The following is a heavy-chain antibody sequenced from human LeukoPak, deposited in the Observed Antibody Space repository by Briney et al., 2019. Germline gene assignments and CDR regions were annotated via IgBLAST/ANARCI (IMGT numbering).Heavy chain of an antibody. CDR2: ISSSSSYI. D-gene: IGHD3-16*01. J-gene: IGHJ3*02. CDR1: GFTFSSYS. CDR3: AKVEFGGEGVFDM. Sequence: GGSLRLSCAASGFTFSSYSMNWVRQAPGKGLEWVSSISSSSSYIYYADSVKGRFTISRDTAKKTLYLQKNRLRAQDTGVYFCAKVEFGGEGVFDMGGKEPRATVSS. V-gene: IGHV3-21*01.